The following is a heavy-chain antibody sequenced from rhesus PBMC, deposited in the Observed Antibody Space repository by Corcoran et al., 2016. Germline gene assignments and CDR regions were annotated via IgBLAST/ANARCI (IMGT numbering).Heavy chain of an antibody. Sequence: EVQLVQSVAEVKKPGSSVQISCQASGYTFTDYYLHWVRQAPGKGLEWMGSEDPEDGEAIHAKKFQDRVTITADTSTDTADMELSSLRSEDTAVYYCATDQYSNFRYGGQGVLVTVSS. CDR2: EDPEDGEA. CDR1: GYTFTDYY. D-gene: IGHD4-23*01. V-gene: IGHV1-111*02. CDR3: ATDQYSNFRY. J-gene: IGHJ4*01.